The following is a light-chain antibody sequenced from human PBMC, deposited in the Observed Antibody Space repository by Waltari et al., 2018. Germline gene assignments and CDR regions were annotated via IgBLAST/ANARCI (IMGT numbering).Light chain of an antibody. CDR2: LGS. CDR1: QSLLHRNGYNY. CDR3: MQSLQTSIT. J-gene: IGKJ5*01. Sequence: DIVMTQSPLSLPVTPGEPASISCRSSQSLLHRNGYNYLDWYLQKPGQSPQILIDLGSNRASGVPDRFSGSGSGTDFTLHISRVEAEDFGIYYCMQSLQTSITFGQGTRLEIK. V-gene: IGKV2-28*01.